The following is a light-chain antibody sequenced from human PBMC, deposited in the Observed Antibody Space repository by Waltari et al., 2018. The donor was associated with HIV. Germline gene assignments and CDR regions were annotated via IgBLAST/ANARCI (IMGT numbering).Light chain of an antibody. CDR3: YSAANYIWV. CDR2: KDN. J-gene: IGLJ3*02. V-gene: IGLV3-27*01. Sequence: SFELTQPSSLSVSPGQTARITCSGDILAKKYVRWLQQRPGQAPLLIIFKDNERPSGIPERISGSSTGTTVTLTMSGVQVEDEADYYCYSAANYIWVFGGGTRLTVL. CDR1: ILAKKY.